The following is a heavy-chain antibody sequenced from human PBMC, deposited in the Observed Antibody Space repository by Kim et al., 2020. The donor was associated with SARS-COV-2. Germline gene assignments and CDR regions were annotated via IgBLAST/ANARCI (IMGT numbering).Heavy chain of an antibody. CDR3: ARGGRGRLLWFGERVAARYGMDV. D-gene: IGHD3-10*01. V-gene: IGHV4-34*01. Sequence: SETLSLTCAVYGGSFSGYYWSWIRQPPGKGLEWIGEINHSGSTNYNPSLKSRVTISVDTSKNQFSLKLSSVTAADTAVYYCARGGRGRLLWFGERVAARYGMDVWGQGTTVTVSS. CDR1: GGSFSGYY. J-gene: IGHJ6*02. CDR2: INHSGST.